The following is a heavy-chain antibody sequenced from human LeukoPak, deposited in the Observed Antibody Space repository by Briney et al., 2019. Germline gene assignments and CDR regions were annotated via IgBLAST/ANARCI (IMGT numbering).Heavy chain of an antibody. CDR2: ISYDGSNK. D-gene: IGHD6-13*01. CDR3: AKEGEQQLVQPKSEYYYYGMNV. J-gene: IGHJ6*02. V-gene: IGHV3-30*18. Sequence: PGRSLRLSCAASGFTFSSYGMHWVRQAPGKGLEWVAVISYDGSNKYYADSVKGRFTISRDNSKNTLYLKMNSLRAEDTAVYYCAKEGEQQLVQPKSEYYYYGMNVWGQGTTVTVSS. CDR1: GFTFSSYG.